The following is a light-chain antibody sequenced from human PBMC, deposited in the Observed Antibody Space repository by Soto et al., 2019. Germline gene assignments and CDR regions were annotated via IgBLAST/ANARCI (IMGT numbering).Light chain of an antibody. Sequence: QSAQRQPASVSWSPGHSITISCSGTSSDIGAYDLVSWCQQHPGRAPTLIIYEVSHRFSGLSYRFSASKSGNTASLTISGLQAEEEGDYYCTSFAPGRIYVFGSGTKVTAL. CDR3: TSFAPGRIYV. CDR2: EVS. V-gene: IGLV2-14*03. J-gene: IGLJ1*01. CDR1: SSDIGAYDL.